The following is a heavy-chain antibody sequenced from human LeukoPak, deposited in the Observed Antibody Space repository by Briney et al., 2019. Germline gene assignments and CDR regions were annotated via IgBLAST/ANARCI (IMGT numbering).Heavy chain of an antibody. D-gene: IGHD6-13*01. J-gene: IGHJ4*02. Sequence: ASVKVSCKASGYTFTSYYMHWVRQAPGQGLEWMGIINPSGGSTSYAQKFQGRVTMTRDTSTSTVYMELSGLRSEDTAVYYCARTVGYSSSWYWPFDYWGQGTLVTVSS. CDR1: GYTFTSYY. CDR2: INPSGGST. CDR3: ARTVGYSSSWYWPFDY. V-gene: IGHV1-46*01.